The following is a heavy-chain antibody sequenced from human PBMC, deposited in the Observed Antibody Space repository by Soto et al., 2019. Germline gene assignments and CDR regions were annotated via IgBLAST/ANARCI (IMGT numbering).Heavy chain of an antibody. CDR1: GFTFSTYL. Sequence: GGSLRLSCVGSGFTFSTYLMNWVRQSPGKGLEWVANINPDGNVGTYVDSVRGRFTTSRDNAKNSLYLQMNSLRADGTAVYFCAGWGGHDYNYWGQGIMVTVSS. V-gene: IGHV3-7*03. J-gene: IGHJ4*02. D-gene: IGHD4-4*01. CDR3: AGWGGHDYNY. CDR2: INPDGNVG.